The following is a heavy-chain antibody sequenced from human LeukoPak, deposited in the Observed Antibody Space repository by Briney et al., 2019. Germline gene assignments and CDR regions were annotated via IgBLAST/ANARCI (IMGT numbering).Heavy chain of an antibody. V-gene: IGHV1-8*01. J-gene: IGHJ4*02. CDR2: MNPNSDKT. D-gene: IGHD6-13*01. Sequence: ASVKVSRKASGYTFTSSDINWVRQAPGQGLEWMGWMNPNSDKTGSARKFQGRVAMTKNISISTAYIEVSSLGYEDTATYYCARGRPGLASAGTYDFWGQGTLITVSS. CDR1: GYTFTSSD. CDR3: ARGRPGLASAGTYDF.